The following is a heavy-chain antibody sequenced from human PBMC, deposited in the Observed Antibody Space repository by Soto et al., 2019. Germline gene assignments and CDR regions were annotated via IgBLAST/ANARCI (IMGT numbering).Heavy chain of an antibody. CDR2: FYDSGYT. D-gene: IGHD6-6*01. Sequence: SETLSLTCTVSGGSISSYYWSWIRQPPDKGLEWIGYFYDSGYTSHNPSLKSRVTISVDTSKNQFSLRLNSVTAADTAVYYCVRSSIEPRVFMFPFDYWALGTLVPVS. J-gene: IGHJ4*02. CDR3: VRSSIEPRVFMFPFDY. CDR1: GGSISSYY. V-gene: IGHV4-59*08.